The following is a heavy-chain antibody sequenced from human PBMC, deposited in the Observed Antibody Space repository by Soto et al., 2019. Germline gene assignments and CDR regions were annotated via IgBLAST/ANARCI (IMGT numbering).Heavy chain of an antibody. D-gene: IGHD2-8*02. Sequence: QVQLQQWGAGLLKPSETLSLTCAVYGGSFSGYYWTWIRQPPGTGLEWIGEINHSGSTNYNPSLKRRXTXSLXTSKNQFSLTLTSVTAADTAVYYCARDKITGLFDYWGQGTLVTVSS. V-gene: IGHV4-34*01. J-gene: IGHJ4*02. CDR2: INHSGST. CDR3: ARDKITGLFDY. CDR1: GGSFSGYY.